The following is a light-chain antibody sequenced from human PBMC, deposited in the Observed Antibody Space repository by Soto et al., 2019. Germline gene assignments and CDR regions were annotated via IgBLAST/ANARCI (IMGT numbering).Light chain of an antibody. J-gene: IGKJ5*01. CDR2: GAS. V-gene: IGKV3-15*01. CDR3: QQYNNLPPGKIT. CDR1: QSVSSN. Sequence: EIVMTQSPATLSVSPGERATLSCRASQSVSSNLAWYQQKPGQAPRLLIYGASTRATGIPARFSGSGSGTEFTLTISSLQSEDFAVFYCQQYNNLPPGKITFGQGTRLEIK.